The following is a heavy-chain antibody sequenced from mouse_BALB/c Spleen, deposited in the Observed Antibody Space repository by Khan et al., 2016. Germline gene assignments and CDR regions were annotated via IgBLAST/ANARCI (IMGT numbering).Heavy chain of an antibody. J-gene: IGHJ4*01. V-gene: IGHV9-3-1*01. CDR3: ASFYDGYYVGLYYAMDY. CDR1: GYTFTNYG. CDR2: INTYTGEP. Sequence: QIQLVQSGPELKKPGETVKISCKASGYTFTNYGMNWVKQAPGKGLKWMGWINTYTGEPTYADDFKGRFAFSLETSASTAYLQINNLKNEDTATXFCASFYDGYYVGLYYAMDYWGQGTSVPVSS. D-gene: IGHD2-3*01.